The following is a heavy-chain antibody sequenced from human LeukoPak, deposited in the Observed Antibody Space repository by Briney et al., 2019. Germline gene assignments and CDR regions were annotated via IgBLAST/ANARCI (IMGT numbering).Heavy chain of an antibody. CDR2: VHHSGST. V-gene: IGHV4-38-2*02. Sequence: SETLSLTCNVSGYSISIGYYWGWIRQPPGKGLEWIGSVHHSGSTNYNPSLKSRVTISVDTSKNQFSLKLSSVTAADTAVYYCARHPGDIVVVRYWFDPWGQGTLVTVSS. CDR1: GYSISIGYY. D-gene: IGHD2-2*01. CDR3: ARHPGDIVVVRYWFDP. J-gene: IGHJ5*02.